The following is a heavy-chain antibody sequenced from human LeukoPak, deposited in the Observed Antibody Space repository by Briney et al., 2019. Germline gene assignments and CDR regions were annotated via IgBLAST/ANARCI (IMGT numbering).Heavy chain of an antibody. V-gene: IGHV1-18*01. CDR3: ARDATRSVIVGAEDGFDY. Sequence: ASVKVSCKTSGYSFTSYGISWVRQAPGQGLEWMGWISAYNGNTNYAQKLQGRVTMTKDTSTTTAYMELRSLRSDDTAIYYCARDATRSVIVGAEDGFDYWGQGTLVTVSS. D-gene: IGHD1-26*01. CDR1: GYSFTSYG. CDR2: ISAYNGNT. J-gene: IGHJ4*02.